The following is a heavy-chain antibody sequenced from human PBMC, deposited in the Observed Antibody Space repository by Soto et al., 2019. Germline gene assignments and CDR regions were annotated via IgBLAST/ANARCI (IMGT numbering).Heavy chain of an antibody. V-gene: IGHV1-18*01. Sequence: HVQLLQSGGELKKPGASVKVSCNTSGFTFNTYFISWVRQAPGQGLEWMGWISPYNGNTKYGEKFQGRVTMTTDTITRTAYMELRNLRIDDTAVYYCARDTINSFDYWGQGTLVTVSS. D-gene: IGHD2-2*01. J-gene: IGHJ4*02. CDR3: ARDTINSFDY. CDR2: ISPYNGNT. CDR1: GFTFNTYF.